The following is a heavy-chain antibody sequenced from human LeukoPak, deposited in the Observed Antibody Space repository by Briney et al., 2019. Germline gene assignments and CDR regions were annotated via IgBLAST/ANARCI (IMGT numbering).Heavy chain of an antibody. CDR3: ASMVESSRWGFNDY. D-gene: IGHD6-13*01. CDR1: GFTVSSNY. Sequence: GGSLRLSCAASGFTVSSNYMSWVRQATGKGLECVSVIYSGGSTYYADSVKGRFTTSRDTSKNTLYLQMNSMRAEAAAVYYCASMVESSRWGFNDYWGQGTLVTVSS. V-gene: IGHV3-66*02. CDR2: IYSGGST. J-gene: IGHJ4*02.